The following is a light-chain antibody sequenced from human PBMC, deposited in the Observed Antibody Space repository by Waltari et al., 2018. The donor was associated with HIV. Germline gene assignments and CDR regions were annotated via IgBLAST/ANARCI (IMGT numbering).Light chain of an antibody. CDR2: DAA. CDR1: QTVTNK. CDR3: QQTFSSPLT. Sequence: DIQMTQSPSPLSASVGDSVIITCRASQTVTNKVNWYQQKPGAAPKVLIYDAATLQSGVPSRFRCGGSGTDFTLTITSLQPDDFATYFCQQTFSSPLTFGPGTKVDI. V-gene: IGKV1-39*01. J-gene: IGKJ3*01.